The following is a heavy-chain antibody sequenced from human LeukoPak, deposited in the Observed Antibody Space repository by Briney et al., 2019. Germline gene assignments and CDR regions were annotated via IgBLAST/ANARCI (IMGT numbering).Heavy chain of an antibody. Sequence: ASVKVSCKASGGTFSSYAISWVRQAPGQGLEWMGGIIPIFGTANYAQKFQGRVTITADESTSTAYMELSSLRSEDTAVYYCARDLRNWKISGSYSPHDPWGQGTLVTVSS. V-gene: IGHV1-69*13. J-gene: IGHJ5*02. D-gene: IGHD1-26*01. CDR1: GGTFSSYA. CDR2: IIPIFGTA. CDR3: ARDLRNWKISGSYSPHDP.